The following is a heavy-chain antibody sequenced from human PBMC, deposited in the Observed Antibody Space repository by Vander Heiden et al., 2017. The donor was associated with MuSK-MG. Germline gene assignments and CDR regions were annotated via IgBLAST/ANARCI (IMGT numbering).Heavy chain of an antibody. CDR1: GSPIISDY. CDR2: IDYSGCT. CDR3: ARERGAYCSGGSCYYDR. D-gene: IGHD2-15*01. J-gene: IGHJ5*02. Sequence: VQLQGAGPGLVTPSEHLSPPVPLSGSPIISDYWSWIRQPPGKRVKWIGYIDYSGCTNYTPSRKSRVTIAVDTSKNQFSLKLSSVTAADTAVYYCARERGAYCSGGSCYYDRWGQGTLVTVSS. V-gene: IGHV4-59*01.